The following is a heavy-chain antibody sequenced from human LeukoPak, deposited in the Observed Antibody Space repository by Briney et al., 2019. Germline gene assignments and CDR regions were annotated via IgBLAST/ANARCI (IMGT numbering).Heavy chain of an antibody. V-gene: IGHV5-51*01. CDR2: IYPGDSDT. Sequence: GESLKISCKGSGSSFTSYWIGWVRQMPGKGLEWMGIIYPGDSDTRYSPSFQGQVTISADKSISTAYLQWSSLKASDTAMYYCARHPSYYDSSGYYKDYYMDVWGKGTTVTVSS. D-gene: IGHD3-22*01. CDR3: ARHPSYYDSSGYYKDYYMDV. J-gene: IGHJ6*03. CDR1: GSSFTSYW.